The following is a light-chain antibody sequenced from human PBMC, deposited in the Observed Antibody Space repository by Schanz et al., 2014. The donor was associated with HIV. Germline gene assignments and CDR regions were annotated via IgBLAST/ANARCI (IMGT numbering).Light chain of an antibody. Sequence: QLVLTQSPSASASLGASVKLTCTLSSGHSSYAIAWHQQQPETGPRYLMNLNSDGSHRKGDGIPDRFSGSSSGAERYLTISNLQSEDEADYYCETWDSNVWVFGGGTKLTV. CDR3: ETWDSNVWV. CDR2: LNSDGSH. CDR1: SGHSSYA. J-gene: IGLJ3*02. V-gene: IGLV4-69*01.